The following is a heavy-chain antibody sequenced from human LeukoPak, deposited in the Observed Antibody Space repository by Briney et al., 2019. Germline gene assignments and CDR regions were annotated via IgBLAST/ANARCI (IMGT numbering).Heavy chain of an antibody. Sequence: ASVKVSCKASGYTFTGYYMHWVQQAPGQGLEWMGWINPNSGGTNYAQKFQGRVTMTRDTSISTAYMELSRLRSDDTAVYYCARVGYDFWSGYSDYFDYWGQGTLVTVSS. D-gene: IGHD3-3*01. V-gene: IGHV1-2*02. CDR3: ARVGYDFWSGYSDYFDY. CDR1: GYTFTGYY. J-gene: IGHJ4*02. CDR2: INPNSGGT.